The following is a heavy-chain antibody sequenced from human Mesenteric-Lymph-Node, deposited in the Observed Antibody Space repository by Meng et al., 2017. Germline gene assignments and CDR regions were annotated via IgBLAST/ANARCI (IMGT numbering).Heavy chain of an antibody. CDR3: ARVDSSSWEYFDY. Sequence: SVKVSCKASGYTFTSYGISWVRQAPGQGLEWMGRIIPILGIANYAQKFQGRVTITADKSTSTAYMELSSLRSEDTAVYYCARVDSSSWEYFDYWGQGTLVTVSS. J-gene: IGHJ4*02. D-gene: IGHD6-13*01. V-gene: IGHV1-69*04. CDR2: IIPILGIA. CDR1: GYTFTSYG.